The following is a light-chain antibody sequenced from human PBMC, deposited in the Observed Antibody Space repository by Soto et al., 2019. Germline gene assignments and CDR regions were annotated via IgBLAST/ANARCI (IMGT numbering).Light chain of an antibody. V-gene: IGLV2-14*01. J-gene: IGLJ1*01. CDR3: SSYTSSRTL. CDR2: EVS. Sequence: QSVLTQPASVSGSPGQSITISCTGTSSDVGGYNYVSWYQQHPGKAPKLMIYEVSNRPSGVSNRFSGSKSGNTASLTISGLQAEDEADYSYSSYTSSRTLFGTGTKLTVL. CDR1: SSDVGGYNY.